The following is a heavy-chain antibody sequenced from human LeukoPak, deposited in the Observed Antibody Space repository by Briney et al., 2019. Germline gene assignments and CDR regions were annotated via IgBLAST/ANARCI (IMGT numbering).Heavy chain of an antibody. CDR1: GVSFSGYY. V-gene: IGHV4-34*01. J-gene: IGHJ4*02. Sequence: RTSETLSLTCAVYGVSFSGYYWSWIRQPPGKGLEWIGEINHSGSTNYNPSLKSRVTISVDTSKNQFSLKLSSVTAADTAVYYCARERRPYYDILTGRYYFDYWGQGTLVTVSS. CDR3: ARERRPYYDILTGRYYFDY. D-gene: IGHD3-9*01. CDR2: INHSGST.